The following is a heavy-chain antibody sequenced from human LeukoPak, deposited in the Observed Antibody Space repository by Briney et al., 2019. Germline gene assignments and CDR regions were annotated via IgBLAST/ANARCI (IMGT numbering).Heavy chain of an antibody. CDR1: GYTFTGYY. V-gene: IGHV1-2*06. CDR2: INPNSGGT. CDR3: ARGMSEMAALGAEYFQH. D-gene: IGHD5-24*01. Sequence: ASVKVSCKASGYTFTGYYMHWVRQAPGQGLEWMGRINPNSGGTNYAQKFQGRVTMTRDTSISTAYMELSRLRSDDTAVCYCARGMSEMAALGAEYFQHWGQGTLVTVSS. J-gene: IGHJ1*01.